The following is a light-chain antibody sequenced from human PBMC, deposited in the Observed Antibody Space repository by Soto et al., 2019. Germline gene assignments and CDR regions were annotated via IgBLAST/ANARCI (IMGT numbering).Light chain of an antibody. CDR2: DAS. Sequence: ETVMTQSPATLSVSPGERATLSCRASQSVSSALAWYQQKPGLPPRLLIYDASTRATGIPTRFSGSGSGTEFTLTISSLQSEDFAVYYCQQYNSWPLTFGGGTKVDIK. CDR3: QQYNSWPLT. CDR1: QSVSSA. J-gene: IGKJ4*01. V-gene: IGKV3-15*01.